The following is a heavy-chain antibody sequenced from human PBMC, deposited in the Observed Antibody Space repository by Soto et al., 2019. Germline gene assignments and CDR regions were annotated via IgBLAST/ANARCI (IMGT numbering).Heavy chain of an antibody. Sequence: QVQLVESGGGVVQPGRSLRLSCAASGFNFSSYDMHWVREAPGKGLEWVAVISYDGSNKYYADSVKGRFTISRDNSKNTLYLKMNSLRIEDTAVHYCASTALRYFDWLQVGLDDWGQVTLLTVSS. CDR3: ASTALRYFDWLQVGLDD. CDR2: ISYDGSNK. V-gene: IGHV3-30-3*01. CDR1: GFNFSSYD. J-gene: IGHJ4*02. D-gene: IGHD3-9*01.